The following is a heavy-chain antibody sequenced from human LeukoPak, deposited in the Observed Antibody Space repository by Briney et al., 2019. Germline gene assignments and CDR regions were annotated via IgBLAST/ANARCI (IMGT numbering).Heavy chain of an antibody. D-gene: IGHD6-13*01. CDR3: AREGGWGIAAAGTENEVIYYYGMDV. J-gene: IGHJ6*02. CDR1: AYTFTNYA. V-gene: IGHV7-4-1*02. CDR2: INTNTGNP. Sequence: ASVKVSCKASAYTFTNYAMNWVRQAPGQGLEWMGWINTNTGNPSYAQGFIGRFVFSLDTSVSTAYLQISSLKAEDTAVYYCAREGGWGIAAAGTENEVIYYYGMDVWGQGTTVTVSS.